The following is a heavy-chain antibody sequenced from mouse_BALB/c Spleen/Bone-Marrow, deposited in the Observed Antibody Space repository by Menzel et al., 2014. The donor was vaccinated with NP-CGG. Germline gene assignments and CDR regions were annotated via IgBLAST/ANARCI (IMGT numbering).Heavy chain of an antibody. J-gene: IGHJ3*01. CDR2: ISGGGSYT. Sequence: EVNVVDSGGGLVKSGGSLKLSCAASGFSFNSYGMSWVRQTPEKRLEWVATISGGGSYTFYPDSVKGRFTISRDNAKNNLYLQLSSLRSGDTALYYCARHAYYDQTEVSFVYWGQGTLVTVSA. CDR1: GFSFNSYG. CDR3: ARHAYYDQTEVSFVY. V-gene: IGHV5-9-2*01. D-gene: IGHD2-4*01.